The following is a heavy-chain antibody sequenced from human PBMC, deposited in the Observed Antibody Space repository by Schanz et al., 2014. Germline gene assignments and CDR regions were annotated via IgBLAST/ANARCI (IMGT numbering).Heavy chain of an antibody. D-gene: IGHD6-19*01. CDR2: ISGSTTTV. V-gene: IGHV3-11*01. CDR3: ASGQWVVHDY. Sequence: VQLVESGGGVVQPGGSLRLSCAASGFIFNDYYMNWIRQAPGKGLEWISYISGSTTTVYYADSVKDRFTVSRDNANNSVYLQMNSLRGEDTAVYYCASGQWVVHDYWGQGTLVTVSS. J-gene: IGHJ4*02. CDR1: GFIFNDYY.